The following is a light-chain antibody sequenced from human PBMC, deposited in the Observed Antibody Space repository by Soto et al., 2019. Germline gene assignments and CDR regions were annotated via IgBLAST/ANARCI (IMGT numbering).Light chain of an antibody. J-gene: IGLJ2*01. V-gene: IGLV3-1*01. CDR2: QDF. CDR1: KLGDRY. Sequence: SYELTQLPSVSVSPGQTASITCSGDKLGDRYAFWYQQKPGQSPVLVIYQDFKRPSGIPERFSASKSGNTASLIISGTQAMDEADYYCQAWDSSAYVVFGGGTQLTVL. CDR3: QAWDSSAYVV.